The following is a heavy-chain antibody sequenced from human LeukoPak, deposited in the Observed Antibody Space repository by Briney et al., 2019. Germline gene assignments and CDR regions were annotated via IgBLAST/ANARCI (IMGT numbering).Heavy chain of an antibody. V-gene: IGHV3-21*01. CDR2: IGTSNSYI. CDR3: ARRATTERGHSYGLDY. D-gene: IGHD5-18*01. J-gene: IGHJ4*02. CDR1: GFTVSSNY. Sequence: GGSLRLSCAASGFTVSSNYMSWVRQAPGKGLEWFSSIGTSNSYIYYADSVTGRFTISRDNAKNSLYLQMNSLRAEDTAVYYCARRATTERGHSYGLDYWGQGTLVTVSS.